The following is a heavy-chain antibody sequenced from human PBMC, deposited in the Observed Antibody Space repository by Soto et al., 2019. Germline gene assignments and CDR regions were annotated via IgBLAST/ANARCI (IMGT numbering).Heavy chain of an antibody. CDR2: ISHSGST. CDR3: ARGGRLPDY. CDR1: GGSISRGGYS. Sequence: QLQLQESGSGLVKPSQTLSLTCAVSGGSISRGGYSWSWIRKPPGKGLEWIGYISHSGSTYFNTSRESRVTISGDRSKNQFSLNLSSVSAADTAVYYCARGGRLPDYWGQGTLVTVSS. J-gene: IGHJ4*02. D-gene: IGHD5-18*01. V-gene: IGHV4-30-2*01.